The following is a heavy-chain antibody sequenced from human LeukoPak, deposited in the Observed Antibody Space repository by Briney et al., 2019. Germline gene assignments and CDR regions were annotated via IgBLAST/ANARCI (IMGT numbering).Heavy chain of an antibody. Sequence: SVKVSCKASGFTCTSSAVHWVRHARGQRLGWIGWIVVGSRNTNYAQKLQERVTITRDMSTSTAYMELSSLRSEDTAVYYCAAGNGDYFDYWGQGTLFTVSS. J-gene: IGHJ4*02. V-gene: IGHV1-58*01. CDR2: IVVGSRNT. CDR1: GFTCTSSA. CDR3: AAGNGDYFDY. D-gene: IGHD4-17*01.